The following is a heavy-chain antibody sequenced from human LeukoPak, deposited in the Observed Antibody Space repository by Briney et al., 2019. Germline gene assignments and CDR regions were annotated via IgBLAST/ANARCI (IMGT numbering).Heavy chain of an antibody. CDR2: IYRDDSDT. Sequence: HGESLKISCKASGYSFTNSWIGWVRQMPGKGLGWMGIIYRDDSDTRYSPSFQGQVTMSADESISTAYLQWSSLKASDTAMYYCARRKDGHFDYWGQGTLVTVSS. CDR1: GYSFTNSW. D-gene: IGHD5-24*01. CDR3: ARRKDGHFDY. J-gene: IGHJ4*02. V-gene: IGHV5-51*01.